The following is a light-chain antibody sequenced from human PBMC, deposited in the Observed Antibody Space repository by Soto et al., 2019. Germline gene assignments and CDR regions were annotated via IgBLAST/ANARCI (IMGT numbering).Light chain of an antibody. CDR1: SSNIGNNY. Sequence: QSVLTQPPSVSAALGQKVTISCSGSSSNIGNNYVSWYQQLPGTAPKLLIYEDNKRPLGIPDRFSGSKSGTSATLGITGLQTGDEADYYCGTWDSSLTAGVFGGGTKVTVL. J-gene: IGLJ3*02. V-gene: IGLV1-51*02. CDR2: EDN. CDR3: GTWDSSLTAGV.